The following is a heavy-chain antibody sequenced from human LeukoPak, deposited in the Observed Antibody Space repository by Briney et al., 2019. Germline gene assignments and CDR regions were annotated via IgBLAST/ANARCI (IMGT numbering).Heavy chain of an antibody. D-gene: IGHD3-22*01. Sequence: ASVKVSCKASGYTFTGYYMHWVRQAPGQGLEWMGRINPNSGGTNYAQKFQGRVTMTRDTSISTAYMELSRLRSDDTAVYYCAVFSYDSSGRPSDAFDFWAQGTMVTVSS. CDR2: INPNSGGT. J-gene: IGHJ3*01. CDR3: AVFSYDSSGRPSDAFDF. V-gene: IGHV1-2*06. CDR1: GYTFTGYY.